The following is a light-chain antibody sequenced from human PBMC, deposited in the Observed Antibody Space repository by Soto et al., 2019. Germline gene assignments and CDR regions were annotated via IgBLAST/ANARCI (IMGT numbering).Light chain of an antibody. Sequence: DIVLTQSPGTLSLSPGERATVSCRASQSVSSSNLAWYQQKPAQAPRLLIYAASRRAPGIPERFSGSGSGTDFTLTISRLEPEDFAVYYCQQYLTSPKTFGQGTKVEIK. CDR2: AAS. CDR1: QSVSSSN. V-gene: IGKV3-20*01. J-gene: IGKJ1*01. CDR3: QQYLTSPKT.